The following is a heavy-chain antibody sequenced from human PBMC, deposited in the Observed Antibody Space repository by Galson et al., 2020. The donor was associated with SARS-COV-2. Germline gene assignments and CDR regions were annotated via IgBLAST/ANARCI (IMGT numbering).Heavy chain of an antibody. Sequence: TGGSLRLSCAASGFTFSNAWMNWVRQAPGKGLEWVGRIKSTTHGQTTDYAAPVRGRFTISRDDSKRTLYLQMSSLKTEDTAVYYCTTQYNLYAFDLWGQGTMVTVSS. CDR3: TTQYNLYAFDL. V-gene: IGHV3-15*01. CDR1: GFTFSNAW. D-gene: IGHD1-1*01. CDR2: IKSTTHGQTT. J-gene: IGHJ3*01.